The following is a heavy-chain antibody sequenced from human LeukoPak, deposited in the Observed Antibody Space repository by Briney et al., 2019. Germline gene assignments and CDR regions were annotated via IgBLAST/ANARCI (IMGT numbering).Heavy chain of an antibody. J-gene: IGHJ4*02. Sequence: KPSETLSLTCTVSGGSISTYYWSWIRQPPGKGLEWIGYIYYSGSTNYNPSLKSRVTISVDTSKNQFSQKLSSVTAADTAMYYCARVGYNYDSGGYYPTLQHYFDYWGQGALLTVSS. CDR2: IYYSGST. D-gene: IGHD3-22*01. CDR3: ARVGYNYDSGGYYPTLQHYFDY. V-gene: IGHV4-59*01. CDR1: GGSISTYY.